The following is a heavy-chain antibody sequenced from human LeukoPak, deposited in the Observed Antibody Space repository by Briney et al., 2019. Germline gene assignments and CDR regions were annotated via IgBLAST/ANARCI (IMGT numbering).Heavy chain of an antibody. V-gene: IGHV3-64*01. Sequence: GGSLRLSCAASGFTFSSYAMHWVRQAPGKGLEYVSAISSNGGSTYYANSVKGRFTISRDNSKNTLYLQMGSLRAEDTAVYYCAKDPESQGYFDYWGQGTLVTVSS. CDR3: AKDPESQGYFDY. J-gene: IGHJ4*02. CDR1: GFTFSSYA. CDR2: ISSNGGST.